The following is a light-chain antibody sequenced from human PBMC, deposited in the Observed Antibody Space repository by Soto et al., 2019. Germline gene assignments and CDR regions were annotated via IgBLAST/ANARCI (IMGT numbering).Light chain of an antibody. CDR2: WAS. Sequence: DIVMTQSPDFLVVSLGERATIKCKSSQSLVHRSNNKNYLTWYQQKPGQASKLLIYWASAREAGVPDRFTGSVSGTDFTLTISSLQAEDVATYDGQQYYHGLSLTFGGGPKVELK. CDR3: QQYYHGLSLT. CDR1: QSLVHRSNNKNY. V-gene: IGKV4-1*01. J-gene: IGKJ4*01.